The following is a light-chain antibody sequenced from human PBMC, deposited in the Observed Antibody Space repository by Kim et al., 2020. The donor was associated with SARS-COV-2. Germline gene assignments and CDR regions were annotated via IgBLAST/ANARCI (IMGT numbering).Light chain of an antibody. CDR2: GAS. CDR1: HDINNY. CDR3: QQYNVHPRT. Sequence: ASVGDRVTITCRASHDINNYFAWYQQNPGKAPKLLIYGASTLASGVPSRFSGSGSGTEFTLTISSLQPEDFATYYCQQYNVHPRTFGQGTKVYIK. V-gene: IGKV1-9*01. J-gene: IGKJ1*01.